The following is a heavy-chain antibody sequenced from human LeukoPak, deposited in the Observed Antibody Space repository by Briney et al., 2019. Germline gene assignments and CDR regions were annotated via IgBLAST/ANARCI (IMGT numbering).Heavy chain of an antibody. J-gene: IGHJ4*02. CDR3: AKRDYSDSSGYASLFDH. D-gene: IGHD3-22*01. CDR1: GFTFSSYA. CDR2: INGFGGST. V-gene: IGHV3-23*01. Sequence: PEGSLRLSCAASGFTFSSYAMAWVRQAPGKGLQWVSGINGFGGSTYYADSVKGRFTISRDNSKNTLYLQMNSLRVEDTAVYYCAKRDYSDSSGYASLFDHWGQGSQVTVSS.